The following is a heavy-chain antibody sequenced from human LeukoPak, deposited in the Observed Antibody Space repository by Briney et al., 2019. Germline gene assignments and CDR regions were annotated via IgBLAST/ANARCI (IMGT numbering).Heavy chain of an antibody. J-gene: IGHJ3*01. CDR1: GDSISSYY. V-gene: IGHV4-59*08. Sequence: ASETLSLTCTVSGDSISSYYWSWIRQPPGKGLEWIGYIYYSGSTNYNPSLKSRVTTSVDTSKNQFSLKLSSVTAADTAVYLCARSERIIMILGGAFDVWGQGTMVTVSS. CDR2: IYYSGST. D-gene: IGHD3-22*01. CDR3: ARSERIIMILGGAFDV.